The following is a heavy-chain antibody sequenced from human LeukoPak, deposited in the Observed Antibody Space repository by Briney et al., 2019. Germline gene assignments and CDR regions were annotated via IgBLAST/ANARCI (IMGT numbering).Heavy chain of an antibody. V-gene: IGHV3-9*01. CDR3: AKAPSGGGYYDSSGYYEELDYGMDV. D-gene: IGHD3-22*01. CDR1: GFTFDDYA. J-gene: IGHJ6*02. Sequence: GGSLRLSCAASGFTFDDYAMHWVRQAPGKGLEWVAGISWNGGSIGYADSVKGRFTISRDNAKNSLYLQMNSLRAEDTALYYCAKAPSGGGYYDSSGYYEELDYGMDVWGQGTTVTVSS. CDR2: ISWNGGSI.